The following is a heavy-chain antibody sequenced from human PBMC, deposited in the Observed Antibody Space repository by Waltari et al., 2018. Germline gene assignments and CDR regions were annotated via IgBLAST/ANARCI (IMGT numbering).Heavy chain of an antibody. CDR3: ARDSDMLTGYYPDFDP. Sequence: QVQLVQSGAEVKKPGSSVKVSCKASGGTFSSYAISWVRQAPGQGLELMGGIIPIFGTANYAQKCQGSVTITADKATSTAYMELSSLRSEDTAVYYCARDSDMLTGYYPDFDPWGQGTLVTVSS. V-gene: IGHV1-69*14. J-gene: IGHJ5*02. D-gene: IGHD3-9*01. CDR2: IIPIFGTA. CDR1: GGTFSSYA.